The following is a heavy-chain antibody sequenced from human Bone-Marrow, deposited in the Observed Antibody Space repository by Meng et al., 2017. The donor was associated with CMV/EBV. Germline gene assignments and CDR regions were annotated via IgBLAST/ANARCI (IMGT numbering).Heavy chain of an antibody. CDR3: ARVGIQLWLLSPTRGMDV. J-gene: IGHJ6*02. Sequence: ASVKASCKASGYTFTSYGISWVRQAPGQGLEWMGWISAYNGNTNYAQKLQGRVTMTTDASTSTAYMELRSLRSDDTAVYYCARVGIQLWLLSPTRGMDVWGQGTTVTFSS. CDR2: ISAYNGNT. D-gene: IGHD5-18*01. V-gene: IGHV1-18*01. CDR1: GYTFTSYG.